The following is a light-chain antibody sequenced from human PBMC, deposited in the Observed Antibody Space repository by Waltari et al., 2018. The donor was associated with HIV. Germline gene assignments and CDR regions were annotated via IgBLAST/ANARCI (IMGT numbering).Light chain of an antibody. CDR3: GTWDTSLSAGV. CDR1: SSNLANHY. Sequence: QSVLPQPPAVSAAPGQPVTISCPGSSSNLANHYLPWYRQLPGTAPKLLIYDNNRRSSGIPDRFSGSKSGTSATLAIAGLQTGDEADYYCGTWDTSLSAGVFGGGTKVTVL. J-gene: IGLJ2*01. V-gene: IGLV1-51*01. CDR2: DNN.